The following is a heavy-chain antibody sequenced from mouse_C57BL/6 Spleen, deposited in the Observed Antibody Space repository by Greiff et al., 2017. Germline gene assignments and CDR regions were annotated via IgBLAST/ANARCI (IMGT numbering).Heavy chain of an antibody. J-gene: IGHJ2*01. D-gene: IGHD2-3*01. V-gene: IGHV1-69*01. CDR2: IDPSGSYT. CDR1: GYTFTSYW. Sequence: QVQLKQPGAELVMPGASVKLSCKASGYTFTSYWMHWVKQRPGHGLEWIGEIDPSGSYTNYNHKFKGKSTLTVDKSSSTAYMQHISLTSEESAVYYCARDGDGLYYFDYWGQGTTLTVSS. CDR3: ARDGDGLYYFDY.